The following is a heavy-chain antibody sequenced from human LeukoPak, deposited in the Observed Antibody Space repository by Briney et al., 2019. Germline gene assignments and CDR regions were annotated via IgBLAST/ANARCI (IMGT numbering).Heavy chain of an antibody. CDR1: GFTFSSSA. D-gene: IGHD3-16*01. J-gene: IGHJ4*02. CDR2: IDYDSSHI. V-gene: IGHV3-21*01. Sequence: PGGSLRLSCAGSGFTFSSSAMNWGRQVPGKGLEWVSSIDYDSSHIYYAASVRGRFSISRDNARDSVYLQMDSLRADDTAVYYCARDPERYLRMGHYDYWGQGTLVIVSS. CDR3: ARDPERYLRMGHYDY.